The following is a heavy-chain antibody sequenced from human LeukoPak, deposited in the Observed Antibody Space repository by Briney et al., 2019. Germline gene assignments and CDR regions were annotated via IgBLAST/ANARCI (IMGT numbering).Heavy chain of an antibody. J-gene: IGHJ4*02. D-gene: IGHD3-22*01. V-gene: IGHV4-39*07. CDR2: IYYSGST. CDR1: GGSISSSSYY. Sequence: PSETLSLTCTVSGGSISSSSYYWGWIRQPPGKGLEWIGSIYYSGSTYYNPSLKSRVTISVDTSKNQFSLKLSSVTAADTAVYYCARDGRRETDSSGYYFAHHFDYWGQGTLVTVSS. CDR3: ARDGRRETDSSGYYFAHHFDY.